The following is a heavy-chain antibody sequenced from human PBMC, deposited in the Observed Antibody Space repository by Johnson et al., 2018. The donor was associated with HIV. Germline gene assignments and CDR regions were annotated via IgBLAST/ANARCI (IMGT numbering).Heavy chain of an antibody. Sequence: VQLVESGGGVVQPGGSLRLSCAASGFTFSSYDMNWVRQAPGKGLEGVAFIRYDGGNKYYADSVKGRFTISRDNSKNTLYLQMNSLRSEDTAVYYCAKYGSNFGACDIWCQGTIVTVSS. V-gene: IGHV3-30*02. CDR2: IRYDGGNK. CDR3: AKYGSNFGACDI. D-gene: IGHD1-1*01. CDR1: GFTFSSYD. J-gene: IGHJ3*02.